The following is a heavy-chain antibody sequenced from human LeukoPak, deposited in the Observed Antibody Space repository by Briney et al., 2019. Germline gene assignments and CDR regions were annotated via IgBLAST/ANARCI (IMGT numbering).Heavy chain of an antibody. CDR3: ARDTMIVVRYFDL. V-gene: IGHV1-24*01. Sequence: LKVSCKVSGYTLTELSMHWVRQAPGKGLEWMGGFDPEDGETIYAQKFQGRVTMTRDMSTSTVYMELSSLRSEDTAVYYCARDTMIVVRYFDLWGRGTLVTVSS. D-gene: IGHD3-22*01. J-gene: IGHJ2*01. CDR1: GYTLTELS. CDR2: FDPEDGET.